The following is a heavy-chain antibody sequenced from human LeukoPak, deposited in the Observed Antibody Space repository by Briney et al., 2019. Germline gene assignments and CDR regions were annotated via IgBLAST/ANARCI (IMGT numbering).Heavy chain of an antibody. Sequence: TGGSLRLSCAASGFTLSSYSMNWVRQAPGKGLEWVSSIRSSSSYIYYADSVKGRFTISRDNAKNSLYLQMNSLRAEDTAVYYCARKGDYDSSGDDAFDIWGQGTMVTVSS. J-gene: IGHJ3*02. CDR1: GFTLSSYS. CDR3: ARKGDYDSSGDDAFDI. V-gene: IGHV3-21*01. CDR2: IRSSSSYI. D-gene: IGHD3-22*01.